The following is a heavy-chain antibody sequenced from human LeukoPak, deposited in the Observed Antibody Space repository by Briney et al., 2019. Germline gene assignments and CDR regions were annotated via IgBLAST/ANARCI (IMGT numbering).Heavy chain of an antibody. CDR1: GGSFSGYY. V-gene: IGHV4-34*01. D-gene: IGHD4-17*01. CDR2: INHSGST. CDR3: ARVGVTTPYY. J-gene: IGHJ4*02. Sequence: PSETLSLTCAVYGGSFSGYYWSWIRQPPGKGLEWIGEINHSGSTNYNPSLKSRATISVDTSKNQFSLKLSSVTAADTAVYYCARVGVTTPYYWGQGTLVTVS.